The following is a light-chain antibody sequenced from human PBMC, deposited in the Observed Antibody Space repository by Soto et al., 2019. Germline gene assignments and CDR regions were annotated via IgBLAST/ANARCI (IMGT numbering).Light chain of an antibody. J-gene: IGKJ4*01. Sequence: EMVMTQSPATRSVSPLEVATRCGMASQSVNSKLAWYQQKPGRAPRLLIYGASTRATGIPARFSGSGSGTEFTLTISSLQSEDFAVYYCQQYNNWPLTFGGGTKVDIK. V-gene: IGKV3-15*01. CDR1: QSVNSK. CDR3: QQYNNWPLT. CDR2: GAS.